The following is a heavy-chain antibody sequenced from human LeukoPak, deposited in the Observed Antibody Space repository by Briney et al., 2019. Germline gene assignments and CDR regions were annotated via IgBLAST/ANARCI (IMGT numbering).Heavy chain of an antibody. CDR1: GVTLSYHH. D-gene: IGHD3-22*01. V-gene: IGHV3-72*01. CDR3: ARDGAEGDNSAFDM. Sequence: GGSLRLSCAASGVTLSYHHMDWVRQAPGKVLEWGGRTRDKARGYTTEYAASVKGRFTISRDDSKTLVYLQMNSLRTEDTAVYFCARDGAEGDNSAFDMWGQGTVVTVPS. CDR2: TRDKARGYTT. J-gene: IGHJ3*02.